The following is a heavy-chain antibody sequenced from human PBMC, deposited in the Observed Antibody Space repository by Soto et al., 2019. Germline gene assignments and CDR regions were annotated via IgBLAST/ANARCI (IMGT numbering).Heavy chain of an antibody. Sequence: GASVKVSFKASGYTFTGYYMHWVRQAPGQGLEWMGWIKPNSGGTNYAQKFQGRVTMTRDTSISTAYIELSRLGSDDTVVYYCARRRYCSSTSCSEGAFDIWGQGTMVTVSS. J-gene: IGHJ3*02. CDR1: GYTFTGYY. CDR2: IKPNSGGT. CDR3: ARRRYCSSTSCSEGAFDI. D-gene: IGHD2-2*01. V-gene: IGHV1-2*02.